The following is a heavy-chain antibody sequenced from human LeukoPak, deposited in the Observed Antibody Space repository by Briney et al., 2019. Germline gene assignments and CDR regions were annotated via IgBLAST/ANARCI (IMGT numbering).Heavy chain of an antibody. CDR1: GGRFSSYA. J-gene: IGHJ1*01. D-gene: IGHD4-17*01. CDR3: AGSTVTRLAEYFQH. Sequence: GASVKVSCKASGGRFSSYAISWVRQAPGQGLEWMGGIIPIFGTANYAQKFQGRVTITAEESTSTAYMELSSLRSEDTAVYYCAGSTVTRLAEYFQHWGQGTLVTVSS. CDR2: IIPIFGTA. V-gene: IGHV1-69*13.